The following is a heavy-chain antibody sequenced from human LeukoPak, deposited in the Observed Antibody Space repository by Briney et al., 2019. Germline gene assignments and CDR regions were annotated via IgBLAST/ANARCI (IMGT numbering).Heavy chain of an antibody. CDR3: ARAGYYDILTGYHWWFDP. V-gene: IGHV1-8*01. D-gene: IGHD3-9*01. CDR1: GYTFTSYD. J-gene: IGHJ5*02. Sequence: GASVKVSCKASGYTFTSYDINWVRQATGQGLEWMGWMNPNSGNTGYAQKFQGRVTMTRNTSISTAYMELSSLRSEDTAVYYCARAGYYDILTGYHWWFDPWGQGTLVTVSS. CDR2: MNPNSGNT.